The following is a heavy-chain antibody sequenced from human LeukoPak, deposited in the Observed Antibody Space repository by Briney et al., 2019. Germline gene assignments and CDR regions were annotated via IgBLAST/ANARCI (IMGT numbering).Heavy chain of an antibody. CDR3: ARDRGVDTVSYFDY. CDR1: GYTITGYY. D-gene: IGHD5/OR15-5a*01. Sequence: ASVKVSCKASGYTITGYYMHWVRQAPGQGLEWMGRINPNTGDTNSARKFQGRVTMTRDTSISTVYMELSRLRSDDTAVYYCARDRGVDTVSYFDYWGQGTLVTVSS. J-gene: IGHJ4*02. CDR2: INPNTGDT. V-gene: IGHV1-2*06.